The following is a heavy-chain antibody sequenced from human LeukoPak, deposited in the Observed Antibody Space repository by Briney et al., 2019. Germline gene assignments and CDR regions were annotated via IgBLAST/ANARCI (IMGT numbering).Heavy chain of an antibody. J-gene: IGHJ4*02. Sequence: TGGSLRLSCAASGFTFSSYWMHWVRQAPGKGLEWVANINQDGSTKYYVDSVRGRFTISRDNTKNSVFLQMNSLRAEDTAVYYCARVGYSSSSIDYWGQGTLVTVSS. CDR2: INQDGSTK. CDR3: ARVGYSSSSIDY. D-gene: IGHD6-6*01. CDR1: GFTFSSYW. V-gene: IGHV3-7*01.